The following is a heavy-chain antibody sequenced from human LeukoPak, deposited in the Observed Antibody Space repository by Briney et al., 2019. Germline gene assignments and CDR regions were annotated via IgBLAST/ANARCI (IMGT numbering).Heavy chain of an antibody. CDR2: ISTSSGSI. D-gene: IGHD5-18*01. CDR1: GFTFSSYS. J-gene: IGHJ4*02. CDR3: AKTPGELWSWYDY. V-gene: IGHV3-21*01. Sequence: GGSLRLSCAASGFTFSSYSMNWVRQAPGKGLEWVSSISTSSGSIYYAGSVKGRFTISRDNAKNSLYLQMNSLRAEDTAVYYCAKTPGELWSWYDYWGQGTLVTVSS.